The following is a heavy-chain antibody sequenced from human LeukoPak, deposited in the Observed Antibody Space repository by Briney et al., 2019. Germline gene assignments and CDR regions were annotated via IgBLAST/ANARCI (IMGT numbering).Heavy chain of an antibody. D-gene: IGHD5-12*01. Sequence: SGTLSLTCAVSGGSISNSNWWSWVRQPPGKGLEWIGEIHHNGRTNYNPSLKSRVTISVDKSKNHLSLKLSSVTAADTAVYYCATSAYSGYDWGESSMDVWGKGTTVTVSS. CDR1: GGSISNSNW. J-gene: IGHJ6*03. V-gene: IGHV4-4*02. CDR3: ATSAYSGYDWGESSMDV. CDR2: IHHNGRT.